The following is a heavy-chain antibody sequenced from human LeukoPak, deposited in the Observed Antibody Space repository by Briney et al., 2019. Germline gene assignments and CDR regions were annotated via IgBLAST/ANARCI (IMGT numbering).Heavy chain of an antibody. CDR2: IRIKPYGGTP. J-gene: IGHJ4*02. CDR1: GFTFSDYA. D-gene: IGHD2-15*01. Sequence: SGRSLRLSCTASGFTFSDYAMTWVRQAPGKGLEWVGFIRIKPYGGTPDYAASVKGRFTISRDDSKNIAYLQMNSLKTDDTAVYYCSRGPFCGGSCYTIAVDYWGQGTLVTVSS. CDR3: SRGPFCGGSCYTIAVDY. V-gene: IGHV3-49*04.